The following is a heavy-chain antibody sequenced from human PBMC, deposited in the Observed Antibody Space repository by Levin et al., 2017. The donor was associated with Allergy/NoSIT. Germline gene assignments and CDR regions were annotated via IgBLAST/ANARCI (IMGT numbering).Heavy chain of an antibody. CDR3: AKDMVGINGRFLERKYYYYYMDV. D-gene: IGHD3-3*01. Sequence: SLKISCAASGFTFDDYAMHWVRQAPGKGLEWVSGISWNSGSIGYADSVKGRFTISRDNAKNSLYLQMNSLRAEDTALYYCAKDMVGINGRFLERKYYYYYMDVWGKGTTVTVSS. CDR1: GFTFDDYA. CDR2: ISWNSGSI. J-gene: IGHJ6*03. V-gene: IGHV3-9*01.